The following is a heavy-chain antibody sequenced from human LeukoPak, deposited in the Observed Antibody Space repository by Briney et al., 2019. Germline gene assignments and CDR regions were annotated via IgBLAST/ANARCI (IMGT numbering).Heavy chain of an antibody. D-gene: IGHD6-19*01. J-gene: IGHJ4*02. Sequence: GGSLRLSCAASGFTFSSFAMSWVRQTPVKGLEWVSTISHDGGSTYFADSVKGRFTISRDNSKSTLYLQMNSLRAEDTALYFCAKDFSSGLFDYWGQGTLVAVSS. CDR2: ISHDGGST. CDR3: AKDFSSGLFDY. V-gene: IGHV3-23*01. CDR1: GFTFSSFA.